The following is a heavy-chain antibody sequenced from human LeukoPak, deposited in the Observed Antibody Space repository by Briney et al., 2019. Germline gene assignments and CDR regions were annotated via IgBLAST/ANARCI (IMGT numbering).Heavy chain of an antibody. CDR3: ARAGAAYCSGGSCYSKEKY. J-gene: IGHJ4*02. CDR1: GYTFTIYG. Sequence: GASVKVSCKASGYTFTIYGISWVRQAPGQGLEWMGWISAYNGNTNYAQKLQGRVTMTTDTSTSTAYMELRSLRSDDTAVYYCARAGAAYCSGGSCYSKEKYWGQGTLVTVSS. D-gene: IGHD2-15*01. V-gene: IGHV1-18*01. CDR2: ISAYNGNT.